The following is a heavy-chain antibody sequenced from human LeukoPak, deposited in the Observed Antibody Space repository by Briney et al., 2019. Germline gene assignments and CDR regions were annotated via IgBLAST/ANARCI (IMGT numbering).Heavy chain of an antibody. D-gene: IGHD5-12*01. CDR1: GLSVSSGSYY. V-gene: IGHV4-61*01. Sequence: SETLSLTCIVSGLSVSSGSYYWSWIRQPPGKGLEWIGYIYNSVRTNYNPSLKSRVTISVDTSKNQLSLKLSSVTAADTAVYFCVRDLVATIDHYYYGMDVWGQGTTVTVSS. J-gene: IGHJ6*02. CDR2: IYNSVRT. CDR3: VRDLVATIDHYYYGMDV.